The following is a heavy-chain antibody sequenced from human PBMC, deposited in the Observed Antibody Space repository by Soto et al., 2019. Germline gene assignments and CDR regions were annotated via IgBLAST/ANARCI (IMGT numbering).Heavy chain of an antibody. D-gene: IGHD5-12*01. CDR3: AREASGYDF. Sequence: SVKVSCKASGGTFSSFGISWVRQAPGQGLEWMGGIIPVFGRPNYAQRFRGRLTITADESTNTSYMELIDLTSEDAAVYYCAREASGYDFWGQGTQVTVSS. CDR1: GGTFSSFG. J-gene: IGHJ1*01. V-gene: IGHV1-69*13. CDR2: IIPVFGRP.